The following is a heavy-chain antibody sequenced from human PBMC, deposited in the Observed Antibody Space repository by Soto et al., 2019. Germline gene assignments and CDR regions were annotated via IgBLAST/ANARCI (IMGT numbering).Heavy chain of an antibody. J-gene: IGHJ5*01. CDR3: VRYNDWTYDS. CDR1: GFTVNDYF. CDR2: TRNKARGYTT. Sequence: EVQLVASGGGLVQPGGSLRLSCAASGFTVNDYFIDWVRRAPGKGLEWVGRTRNKARGYTTEYAASVTGRFIISRDHSSNSLSLQMNGLKTEDTAVYYCVRYNDWTYDSWGQGTLVTVSS. V-gene: IGHV3-72*01. D-gene: IGHD3-16*01.